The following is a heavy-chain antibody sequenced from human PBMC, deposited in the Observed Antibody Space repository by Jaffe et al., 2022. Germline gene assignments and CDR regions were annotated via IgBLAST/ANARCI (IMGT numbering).Heavy chain of an antibody. V-gene: IGHV3-48*03. CDR2: ISSSGSTI. Sequence: EVQLVESGGGLVQPGGSLRLSCAASGFTFSSYEMNWVRQAPGKGLEWVSYISSSGSTIYYADSVKGRFTISRDNAKNSLYLQMNSLRAEDTAVYYCAREWRSWEAGWFDPWGQGTLVTVSS. J-gene: IGHJ5*02. D-gene: IGHD6-13*01. CDR3: AREWRSWEAGWFDP. CDR1: GFTFSSYE.